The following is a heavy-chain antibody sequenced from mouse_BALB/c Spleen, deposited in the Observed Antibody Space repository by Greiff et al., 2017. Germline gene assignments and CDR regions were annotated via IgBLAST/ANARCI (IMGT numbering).Heavy chain of an antibody. CDR2: ISSGGST. V-gene: IGHV5-6-5*01. J-gene: IGHJ4*01. Sequence: EVKLVESGGGLVKPGGSLKLSCAASGFTFSSYAMSWVRQTPEKRLEWVASISSGGSTYYPDSVKGRFTISRMNARNILYLLMRSLRSEDAAMYYCARFSYYYGSHYAIDYWGQGTSVTVSS. CDR1: GFTFSSYA. CDR3: ARFSYYYGSHYAIDY. D-gene: IGHD1-1*01.